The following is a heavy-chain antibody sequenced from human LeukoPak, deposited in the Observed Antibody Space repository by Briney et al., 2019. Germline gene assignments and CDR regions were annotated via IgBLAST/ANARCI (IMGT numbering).Heavy chain of an antibody. D-gene: IGHD6-13*01. Sequence: GGSLRLSCAASGFTFSSYSMNWVRQAPGKGLEWVSYISSSSSTIYYADSVKGRFTISRDNAKNSLYLQMNSLRAEDTAVYYCARDAPIAAAGYYYYCYGMDVWGQGTTVTVSS. CDR2: ISSSSSTI. J-gene: IGHJ6*02. V-gene: IGHV3-48*01. CDR3: ARDAPIAAAGYYYYCYGMDV. CDR1: GFTFSSYS.